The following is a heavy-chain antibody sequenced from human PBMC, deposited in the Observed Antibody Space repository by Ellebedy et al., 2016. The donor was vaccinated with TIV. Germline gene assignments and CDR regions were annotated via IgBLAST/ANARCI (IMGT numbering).Heavy chain of an antibody. Sequence: SETLSLXXTVSGASVSSDIHYWSWIRQSPGKGLEWIGYVYYSGSTNYNPSLRSRLTMSVDTSKNQFSVRLTSVTASDTAVYYCVRAEYSAIGSSSYFDFWGQGSLVTVSP. CDR1: GASVSSDIHY. D-gene: IGHD3-10*01. J-gene: IGHJ4*02. CDR2: VYYSGST. V-gene: IGHV4-61*01. CDR3: VRAEYSAIGSSSYFDF.